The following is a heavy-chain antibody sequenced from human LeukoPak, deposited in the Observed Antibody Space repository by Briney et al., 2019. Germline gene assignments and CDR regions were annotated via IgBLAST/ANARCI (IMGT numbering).Heavy chain of an antibody. V-gene: IGHV3-9*01. Sequence: GRSLRLSCAASGFTFDDYAMHWVRQAPGKGLEWVSGISWNSGSIGYADSVKGRFTISRDNSKNTLYLQMNSLRAEDTAVYYCAKGEELWLLGPPDYWGQGTLVTVSS. CDR1: GFTFDDYA. J-gene: IGHJ4*02. CDR3: AKGEELWLLGPPDY. D-gene: IGHD5-18*01. CDR2: ISWNSGSI.